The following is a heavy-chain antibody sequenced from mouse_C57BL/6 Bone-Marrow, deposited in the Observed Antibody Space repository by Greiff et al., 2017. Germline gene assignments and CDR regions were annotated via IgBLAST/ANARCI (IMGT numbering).Heavy chain of an antibody. CDR2: IYPRSGNT. Sequence: QVQLQQYGAELARPGASVKLSCKASGYTFTSYGISWVKQRTGQGLEWIGEIYPRSGNTYYNEKFKGKATLTADKSSSTAYMELRSLTSEDSAVYYCARGPIYYDYLDYWGQGTTLTVSS. D-gene: IGHD2-4*01. CDR3: ARGPIYYDYLDY. CDR1: GYTFTSYG. J-gene: IGHJ2*01. V-gene: IGHV1-81*01.